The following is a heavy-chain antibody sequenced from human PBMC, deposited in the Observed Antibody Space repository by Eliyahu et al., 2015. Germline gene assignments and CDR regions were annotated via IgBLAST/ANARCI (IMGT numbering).Heavy chain of an antibody. CDR2: INHSGST. V-gene: IGHV4-34*01. CDR1: GGSFSGYY. CDR3: ANTLRRSYAFDI. D-gene: IGHD3-16*01. Sequence: QVQLQQWGAGLLKPSETLSLTCAVYGGSFSGYYWSWIRQPPGKGLEWIGEINHSGSTNYNPSLKSRVTISVDTSKNQFSLKLSSVTAADTAVYYCANTLRRSYAFDIWGQGTMVTVSS. J-gene: IGHJ3*02.